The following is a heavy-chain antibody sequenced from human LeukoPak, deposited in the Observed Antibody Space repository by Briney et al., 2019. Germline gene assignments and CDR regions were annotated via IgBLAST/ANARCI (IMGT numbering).Heavy chain of an antibody. J-gene: IGHJ4*02. Sequence: GGSLRLSCAASGFTFSSYWMSWVRQAPGKGLEWVGFIRSKAYGGTTEYAASVKGRFTISRDDSKSIAYLQMNSLKTEDTAVYYCTRESYDILHWGQGTLVTVSS. CDR2: IRSKAYGGTT. D-gene: IGHD3-9*01. V-gene: IGHV3-49*04. CDR3: TRESYDILH. CDR1: GFTFSSYW.